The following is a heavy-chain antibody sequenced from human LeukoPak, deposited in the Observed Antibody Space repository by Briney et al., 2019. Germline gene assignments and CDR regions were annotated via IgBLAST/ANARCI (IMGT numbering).Heavy chain of an antibody. CDR3: ARRYSGYFLD. CDR2: ISPNTGGT. V-gene: IGHV1-2*02. Sequence: ASVKVSCKASGYTFTDYNIHWVRQAPGQGLEWMGWISPNTGGTKYAQEFQGRVTVTRDTSISTAYVELSRLRSDDTAVFYCARRYSGYFLDWGQGTLVTVSS. D-gene: IGHD5-12*01. J-gene: IGHJ4*02. CDR1: GYTFTDYN.